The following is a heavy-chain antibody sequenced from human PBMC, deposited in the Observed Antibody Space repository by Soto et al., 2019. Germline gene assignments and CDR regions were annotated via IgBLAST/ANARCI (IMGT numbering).Heavy chain of an antibody. Sequence: SETLSLTCTVSGGSISSYYWSWIRQPPGKGLEWIGYIYYSGSTNYNPSLKSRVTISVDTSKNQFSLKLSSVTAADTAVYYCARVSYDFWSGYYYYYYMDVWGEGTTVTAP. J-gene: IGHJ6*03. CDR1: GGSISSYY. V-gene: IGHV4-59*01. CDR2: IYYSGST. D-gene: IGHD3-3*01. CDR3: ARVSYDFWSGYYYYYYMDV.